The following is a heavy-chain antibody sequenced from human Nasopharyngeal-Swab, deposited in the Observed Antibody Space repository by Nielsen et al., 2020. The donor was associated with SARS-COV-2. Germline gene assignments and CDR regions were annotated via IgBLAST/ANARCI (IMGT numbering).Heavy chain of an antibody. J-gene: IGHJ4*02. CDR1: GFTSSSYA. Sequence: GESLKISCAASGFTSSSYAMSWVRQAPGKGLEWVSAISGSGGSTYYADSVKGRFTISRDNSKNTLYLQMNSLRAEDTAVYYCAKSGYSSSSESDYWGQGTLVTVSS. CDR2: ISGSGGST. CDR3: AKSGYSSSSESDY. D-gene: IGHD6-6*01. V-gene: IGHV3-23*01.